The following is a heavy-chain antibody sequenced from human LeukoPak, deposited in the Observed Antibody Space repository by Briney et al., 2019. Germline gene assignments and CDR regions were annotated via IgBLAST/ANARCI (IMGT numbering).Heavy chain of an antibody. CDR1: GGSISSYY. D-gene: IGHD3-22*01. V-gene: IGHV4-4*07. Sequence: MASETLSLTCTVSGGSISSYYWSWIRQPAGKGLEWIGRIYTSGSTNYNPSLKSRVTMSVDTSKNQFSLKLSSVTAADTAVYYCARSIYYDSSGYLLHWGQGTLVTVSS. CDR3: ARSIYYDSSGYLLH. J-gene: IGHJ4*02. CDR2: IYTSGST.